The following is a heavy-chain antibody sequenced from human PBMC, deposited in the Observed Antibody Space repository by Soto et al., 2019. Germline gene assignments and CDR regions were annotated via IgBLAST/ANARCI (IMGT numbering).Heavy chain of an antibody. CDR2: IYYSGTT. CDR1: GASISSGDYY. V-gene: IGHV4-30-4*01. D-gene: IGHD6-13*01. J-gene: IGHJ6*02. CDR3: AIDPAAAGKEDSYQYYRMDV. Sequence: SETLSLTCTVSGASISSGDYYWTWIRQPPGKGLEWIGYIYYSGTTYYNPSLKSRVTISVDTSKNQFSLKLNSVTAADTAVYYCAIDPAAAGKEDSYQYYRMDVWGQGTTVTVAS.